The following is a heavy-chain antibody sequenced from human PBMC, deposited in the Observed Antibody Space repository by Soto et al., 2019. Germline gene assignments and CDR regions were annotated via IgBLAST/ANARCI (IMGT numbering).Heavy chain of an antibody. D-gene: IGHD2-8*01. Sequence: PGGSLRLSCTASGITLSNAWMNWVRQAPGKGLEWVGRIRSKGDGGATEYAAPVEGRFSISRDDSKNILYLQMSGLTTEETGVYFPSTKRHGTNAFDNWGQGTMVTVSS. V-gene: IGHV3-15*01. J-gene: IGHJ3*02. CDR1: GITLSNAW. CDR3: STKRHGTNAFDN. CDR2: IRSKGDGGAT.